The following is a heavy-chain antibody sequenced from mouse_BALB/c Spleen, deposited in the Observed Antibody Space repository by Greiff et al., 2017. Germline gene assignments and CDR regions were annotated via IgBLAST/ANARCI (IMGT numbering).Heavy chain of an antibody. V-gene: IGHV1-69*02. CDR2: IYPSDSYT. CDR3: TSNYYDYDGVDY. Sequence: QVQLKQPGAELVRPGASVKLSCKASGYTFTSYWINWVKQRPGQGLEWIGNIYPSDSYTNYNQKFKDKATLTVDKSSSTAYMQLSSPTSEDSAVYYCTSNYYDYDGVDYWGQGTTLTVSS. D-gene: IGHD2-4*01. CDR1: GYTFTSYW. J-gene: IGHJ2*01.